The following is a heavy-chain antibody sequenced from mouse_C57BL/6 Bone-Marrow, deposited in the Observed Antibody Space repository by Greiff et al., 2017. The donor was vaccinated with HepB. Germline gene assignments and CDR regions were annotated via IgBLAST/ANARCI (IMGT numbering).Heavy chain of an antibody. Sequence: EVKLMESGAELVKPGASVKLSCTASGFNIKDYYMHWVKQRTEQGLEWIGRIDPEDGETKYAPKFQGKATITADTSSNTAYLQLSSLTSEDTAVYYCASSVYYGNYEGWYFDVWGTGTTVTVSS. CDR2: IDPEDGET. J-gene: IGHJ1*03. CDR1: GFNIKDYY. D-gene: IGHD2-1*01. CDR3: ASSVYYGNYEGWYFDV. V-gene: IGHV14-2*01.